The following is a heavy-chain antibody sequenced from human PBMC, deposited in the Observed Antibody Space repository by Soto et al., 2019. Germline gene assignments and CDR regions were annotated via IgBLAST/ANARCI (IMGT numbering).Heavy chain of an antibody. CDR2: IYYSGST. CDR3: ARHKMGYYGSGSCFRGAWFDP. CDR1: GGSISSSSYY. Sequence: QLQLQESGPGLVKPSETLSLTCTVSGGSISSSSYYWGWIRQPPGKGLEWIGSIYYSGSTYYNPSLKSRVAISVDTSKNQFSLRLSAVTAADTAVYYCARHKMGYYGSGSCFRGAWFDPWGQGTLVTVSS. D-gene: IGHD3-10*01. J-gene: IGHJ5*02. V-gene: IGHV4-39*01.